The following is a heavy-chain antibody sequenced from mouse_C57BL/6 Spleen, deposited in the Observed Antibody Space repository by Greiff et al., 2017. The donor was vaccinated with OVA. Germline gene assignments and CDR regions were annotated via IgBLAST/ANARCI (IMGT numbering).Heavy chain of an antibody. D-gene: IGHD1-1*01. V-gene: IGHV1-55*01. J-gene: IGHJ1*03. Sequence: VQLQQPGAELVKPGASVKMSCKASGYTFTSSWITWVKQRPGQGLEWIGDIYPGSGSTNYNEKLKSKATLTVDTSSSTAYMQLSSLTSEDSAVYYCASNYYGSSHWYFDVWGTGTTGTVSS. CDR1: GYTFTSSW. CDR3: ASNYYGSSHWYFDV. CDR2: IYPGSGST.